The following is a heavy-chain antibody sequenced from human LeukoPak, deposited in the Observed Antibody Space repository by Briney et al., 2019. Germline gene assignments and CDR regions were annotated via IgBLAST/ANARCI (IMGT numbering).Heavy chain of an antibody. CDR3: ARDSGSSRGFDY. Sequence: SETLSLTCTVSGGSISSYYWSWIRQPPGKGLEWIGYIYYSGSTNYNPSHKSRVTISVDTSKNQFSLKLSSVTAADTAVYYCARDSGSSRGFDYWGQGTLVTVSS. CDR1: GGSISSYY. D-gene: IGHD6-13*01. V-gene: IGHV4-59*01. J-gene: IGHJ4*02. CDR2: IYYSGST.